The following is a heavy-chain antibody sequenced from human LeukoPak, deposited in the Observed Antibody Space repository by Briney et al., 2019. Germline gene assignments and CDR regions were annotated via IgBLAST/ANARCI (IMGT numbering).Heavy chain of an antibody. J-gene: IGHJ4*02. CDR2: ISSSSSYI. CDR3: ASSPKVFFEY. D-gene: IGHD3-3*01. CDR1: GFTFSSYS. Sequence: GGSLRLSCAASGFTFSSYSMNWVRQAPGKGLEWVSSISSSSSYIYYADSVKGRFTISRDNSKNTLYLQMNSLRAEDTAVYYCASSPKVFFEYWGQGTLVTVSS. V-gene: IGHV3-21*04.